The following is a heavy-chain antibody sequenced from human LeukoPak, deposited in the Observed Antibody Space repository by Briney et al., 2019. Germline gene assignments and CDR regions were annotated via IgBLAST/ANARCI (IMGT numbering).Heavy chain of an antibody. CDR3: ARPRTRLAWFDP. D-gene: IGHD6-19*01. CDR2: VYYSGNT. V-gene: IGHV4-39*01. J-gene: IGHJ5*02. Sequence: PSETLSLTCTVSGGSITSSSYYWGWIRQPPGKGLEWIGSVYYSGNTYYNSPLKSRVTISVDTSKNQFSLKLSSVTAADTAVYYCARPRTRLAWFDPWGQGTLVTVSS. CDR1: GGSITSSSYY.